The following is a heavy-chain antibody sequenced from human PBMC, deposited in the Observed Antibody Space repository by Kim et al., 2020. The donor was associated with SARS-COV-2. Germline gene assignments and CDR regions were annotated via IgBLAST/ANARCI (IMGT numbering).Heavy chain of an antibody. D-gene: IGHD6-6*01. J-gene: IGHJ4*02. V-gene: IGHV3-23*01. CDR3: ANPPARPPSLFDY. Sequence: AESVKGPFTITRDNSKNALYLHMNRLRAEDTAVYYCANPPARPPSLFDYWGQGTLVTVSS.